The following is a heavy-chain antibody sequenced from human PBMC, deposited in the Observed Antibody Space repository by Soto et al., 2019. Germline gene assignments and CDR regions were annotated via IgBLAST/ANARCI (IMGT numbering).Heavy chain of an antibody. CDR3: ARGDYYDSSGPFSDAFDI. V-gene: IGHV3-7*04. J-gene: IGHJ3*02. CDR2: IKPDGSEK. Sequence: GGSLRLSCAASGFTFSTYWMSWVRQAPGKGLEWVANIKPDGSEKWYVDSVKGRFTISRDNPKNSLYLQTNSLRAEDTAVYYCARGDYYDSSGPFSDAFDIWGQGTMVTVSS. D-gene: IGHD3-22*01. CDR1: GFTFSTYW.